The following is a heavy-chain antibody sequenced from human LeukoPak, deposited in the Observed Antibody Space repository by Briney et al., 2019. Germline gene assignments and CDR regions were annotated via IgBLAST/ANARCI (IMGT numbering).Heavy chain of an antibody. D-gene: IGHD5-18*01. Sequence: GGSLRLSCAAYGFPVSSNYMSWVRQAPGKGLEWVSVIYSGGSTDYADSVKGRFTISRDNSKNTVYLQMNSLRAEDTAVYFCARGGYSYGLTFDFWGQGTLVTVSS. J-gene: IGHJ4*02. CDR2: IYSGGST. V-gene: IGHV3-66*02. CDR1: GFPVSSNY. CDR3: ARGGYSYGLTFDF.